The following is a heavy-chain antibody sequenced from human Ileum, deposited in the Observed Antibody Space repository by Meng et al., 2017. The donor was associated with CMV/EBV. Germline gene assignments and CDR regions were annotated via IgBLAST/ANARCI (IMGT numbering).Heavy chain of an antibody. CDR2: ISGSGGST. CDR3: AKGVRFLEWVSFYYFDY. J-gene: IGHJ4*02. Sequence: GESLKISCAASGFTFSSYAMSWVRQAPGKGLEWVSAISGSGGSTYYADSVKGRFTISRDNSKSTLYLQMNSRRAEDTAVYYCAKGVRFLEWVSFYYFDYWGQGTLVTVSS. D-gene: IGHD3-3*01. CDR1: GFTFSSYA. V-gene: IGHV3-23*01.